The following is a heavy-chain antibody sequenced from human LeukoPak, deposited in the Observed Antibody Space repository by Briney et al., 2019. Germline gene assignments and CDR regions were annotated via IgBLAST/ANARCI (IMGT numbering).Heavy chain of an antibody. CDR3: ARMSGSRLPGY. D-gene: IGHD3-3*01. J-gene: IGHJ4*02. V-gene: IGHV3-48*01. CDR2: ISSSSSTI. Sequence: GGSLRLSCAASGFTFSSYGMHWVRQAPGKGLEWVSYISSSSSTIYYADSVKGRFTISRDNAKNSLYLQMNSLRAEDTAIYYCARMSGSRLPGYWGQGALVTVSS. CDR1: GFTFSSYG.